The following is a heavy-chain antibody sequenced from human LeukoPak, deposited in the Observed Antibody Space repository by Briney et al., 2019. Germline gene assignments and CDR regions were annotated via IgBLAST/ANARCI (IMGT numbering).Heavy chain of an antibody. D-gene: IGHD1-26*01. J-gene: IGHJ4*02. CDR1: GFTFSSYA. V-gene: IGHV3-30-3*01. CDR3: ARDLGAGSYLPSYYFDY. CDR2: ISYDGSNK. Sequence: SGGSLRLSCAAPGFTFSSYAMHWVRQAPGKGLEWVAVISYDGSNKYYADSVKGRFTISRDNSKNTLYLQMNSLRAEDTAVYYCARDLGAGSYLPSYYFDYWGQGTLVTVSS.